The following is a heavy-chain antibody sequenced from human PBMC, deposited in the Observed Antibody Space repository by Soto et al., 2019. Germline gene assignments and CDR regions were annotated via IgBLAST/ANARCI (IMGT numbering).Heavy chain of an antibody. CDR2: IIPILGIA. V-gene: IGHV1-69*02. J-gene: IGHJ6*02. D-gene: IGHD6-13*01. CDR3: ASLYSSSWTYYYGMDV. Sequence: QVQLVQSGAEVKKPGSSVKVSCKASGGTFSSYTISWVRQAPGQGLEWMGRIIPILGIANYAQKFQGRVTINADKSTSTAYMELSSLRSEDTAVYYCASLYSSSWTYYYGMDVWGQGTTVTVSS. CDR1: GGTFSSYT.